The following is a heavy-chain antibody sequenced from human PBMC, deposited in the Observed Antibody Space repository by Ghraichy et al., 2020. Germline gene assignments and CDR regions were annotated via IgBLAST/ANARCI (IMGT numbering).Heavy chain of an antibody. Sequence: GGSLRLSCAASGFTFSSYAMHWVRQAPGKGLEWVAVISYDGSNKYYADSVKGRFTISRDNSKNTLYLQMNSLRAEDTAVYYCARALGSSPYWGQGTLVTVSS. CDR1: GFTFSSYA. CDR2: ISYDGSNK. J-gene: IGHJ4*02. V-gene: IGHV3-30-3*01. CDR3: ARALGSSPY. D-gene: IGHD6-13*01.